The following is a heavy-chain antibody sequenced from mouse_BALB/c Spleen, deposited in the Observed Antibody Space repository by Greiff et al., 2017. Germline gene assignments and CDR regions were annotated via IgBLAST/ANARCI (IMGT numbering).Heavy chain of an antibody. CDR3: ARDAGRFFDY. Sequence: EVQRVESGGGLVQPGGSLRLSCATSGFTFTDYYMSWVRQPPGKALEWLGFIRNKANGYTTEYSASVKGRFTISRDNSQSILYLQMNTLRAEDSATYYCARDAGRFFDYWGQGTTLTVSS. CDR1: GFTFTDYY. CDR2: IRNKANGYTT. V-gene: IGHV7-3*02. J-gene: IGHJ2*01.